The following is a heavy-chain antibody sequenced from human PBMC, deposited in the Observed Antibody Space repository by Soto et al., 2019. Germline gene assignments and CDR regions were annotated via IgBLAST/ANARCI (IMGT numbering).Heavy chain of an antibody. J-gene: IGHJ4*02. CDR3: ARGLSVTLFDN. CDR1: GGSISTGGYY. Sequence: QVQLQESGPGLVKPSQTLSLTCTVSGGSISTGGYYWTWIRQHPGKGLEWIGYIYYSGSTYYNPTLKSRVTISVDTSKNQFSLKLSSVTAADTAVYYCARGLSVTLFDNWGQGTLVTVSS. V-gene: IGHV4-31*03. CDR2: IYYSGST. D-gene: IGHD4-17*01.